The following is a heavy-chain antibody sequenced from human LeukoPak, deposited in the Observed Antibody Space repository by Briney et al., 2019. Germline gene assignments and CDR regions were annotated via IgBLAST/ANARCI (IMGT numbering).Heavy chain of an antibody. CDR3: SSSRRGRWFDY. CDR2: ISDSGST. D-gene: IGHD4-23*01. J-gene: IGHJ4*02. Sequence: SETLSLTCAVYGGSFSDYYWSWIRQPPGKGLEWIGEISDSGSTTYNPSLKSRVTISLDTPKNQFSLKLSSVTAADTAVYYCSSSRRGRWFDYWGQGPLVTVSS. CDR1: GGSFSDYY. V-gene: IGHV4-34*01.